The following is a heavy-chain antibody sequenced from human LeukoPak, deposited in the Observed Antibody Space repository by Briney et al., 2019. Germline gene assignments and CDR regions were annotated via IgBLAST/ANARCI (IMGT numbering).Heavy chain of an antibody. CDR1: GGSISSSSYY. V-gene: IGHV4-39*07. CDR3: ARSVGMIT. Sequence: PSETLSLTCTVSGGSISSSSYYWGWIRQPPGKGLEWIGSIYYSGSTYYNPSLKSRVTISVDTSKNQFSLKLSSVTAADTAVYYCARSVGMITWGQGTLVTVSS. CDR2: IYYSGST. D-gene: IGHD3-16*01. J-gene: IGHJ4*02.